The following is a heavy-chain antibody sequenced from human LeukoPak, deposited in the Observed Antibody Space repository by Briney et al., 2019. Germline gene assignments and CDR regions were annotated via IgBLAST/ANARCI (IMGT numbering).Heavy chain of an antibody. J-gene: IGHJ3*02. CDR3: ARKKWEPTSNDAFDI. CDR1: GFTFSSYW. Sequence: TGGSLRLSCAASGFTFSSYWMHWVRQAPGKGLVWVSRINSDGSSTGYADSVEGRFTISRDNSKNTLYLQMDSLRAEDTALYYCARKKWEPTSNDAFDIWGQGTMVTVSS. CDR2: INSDGSST. V-gene: IGHV3-74*01. D-gene: IGHD1-26*01.